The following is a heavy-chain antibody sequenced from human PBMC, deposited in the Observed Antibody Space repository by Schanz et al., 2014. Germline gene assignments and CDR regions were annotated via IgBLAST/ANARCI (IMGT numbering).Heavy chain of an antibody. Sequence: EVHLVESGGGLGQRGGSLIVSCEGSGFTFNSYSMNWVRQAPGKGLEWISYISSTSSSKDYADSVKGRFSISRDNAKNTLDLQMNSLMDEDTAVYYCAKDWEIWSGYPEYFDSWGRGTLVTVSS. CDR1: GFTFNSYS. CDR2: ISSTSSSK. V-gene: IGHV3-48*02. J-gene: IGHJ4*02. D-gene: IGHD3-3*01. CDR3: AKDWEIWSGYPEYFDS.